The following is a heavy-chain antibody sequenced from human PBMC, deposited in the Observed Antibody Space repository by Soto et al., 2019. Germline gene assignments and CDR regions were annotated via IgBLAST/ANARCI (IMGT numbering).Heavy chain of an antibody. J-gene: IGHJ3*02. CDR3: VRRSPEDAFDI. V-gene: IGHV4-30-2*01. CDR2: IYEGGNT. CDR1: GGSIISGGYS. Sequence: SETLSLTCAVSGGSIISGGYSWSWIRQPPGKGLQWIGHIYEGGNTYYTPSLESRVAISTDKSKNQFSLRLSSVTAADTAVYYCVRRSPEDAFDIWGQGTMVTVSS.